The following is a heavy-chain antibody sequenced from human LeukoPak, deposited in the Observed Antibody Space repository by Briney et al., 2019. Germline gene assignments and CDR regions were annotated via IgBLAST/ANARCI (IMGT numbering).Heavy chain of an antibody. CDR3: ARFAEGSSTWFSGF. Sequence: GGSLRLSCAASGFTLSSYSMNWVRQAPGKGLEWVSSISSSSGYVFYADSMKGRFTVSRDNSKNSLYLQMNTLKAEDTAVYYCARFAEGSSTWFSGFWGQGTLVSVSS. CDR1: GFTLSSYS. J-gene: IGHJ4*02. CDR2: ISSSSGYV. V-gene: IGHV3-21*01. D-gene: IGHD6-13*01.